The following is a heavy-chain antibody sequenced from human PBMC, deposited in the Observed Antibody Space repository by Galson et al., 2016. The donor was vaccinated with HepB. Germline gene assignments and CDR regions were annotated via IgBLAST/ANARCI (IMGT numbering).Heavy chain of an antibody. J-gene: IGHJ2*01. CDR1: GGSIRNYY. D-gene: IGHD1-1*01. CDR3: ARDGGASGWFFDL. CDR2: IFYSGSTNT. Sequence: ETLSVTCTVSGGSIRNYYWSWIRQPPGKGLEWIGYIFYSGSTNTNYNPSLKSRVSISIGTSKNQFSLKLRSVTAADTAVYYCARDGGASGWFFDLWGRGTLVAVSS. V-gene: IGHV4-59*01.